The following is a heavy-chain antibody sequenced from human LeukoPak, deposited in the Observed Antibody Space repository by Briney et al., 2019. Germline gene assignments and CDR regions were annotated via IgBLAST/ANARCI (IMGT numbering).Heavy chain of an antibody. CDR3: ATEVWFRADS. J-gene: IGHJ4*02. Sequence: GGSLRLCCAASGFTFSVYWMTWVRQAPGKGLEWVATIDQYGGQKNYVESVKGRFTISRDNAENSLFLQMNSLRADDTAVYYCATEVWFRADSWGQGTLVTVSS. D-gene: IGHD3-10*01. CDR2: IDQYGGQK. V-gene: IGHV3-7*05. CDR1: GFTFSVYW.